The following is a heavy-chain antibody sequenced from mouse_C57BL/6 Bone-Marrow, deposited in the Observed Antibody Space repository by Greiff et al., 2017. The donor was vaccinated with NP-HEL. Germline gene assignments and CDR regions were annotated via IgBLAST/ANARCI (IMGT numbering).Heavy chain of an antibody. V-gene: IGHV14-4*01. CDR1: GFNIKDDY. CDR2: IDPENGDT. CDR3: TTYPITTVVKTPFDY. Sequence: EVKVEESGAELVRPGASVKLSCTASGFNIKDDYMHWVKQRPEQGLEWIGWIDPENGDTEYASKFQGKATITADTSSNTAYLQLSSLTSEDTAVYYCTTYPITTVVKTPFDYWGQGTTLTVSS. J-gene: IGHJ2*01. D-gene: IGHD1-1*01.